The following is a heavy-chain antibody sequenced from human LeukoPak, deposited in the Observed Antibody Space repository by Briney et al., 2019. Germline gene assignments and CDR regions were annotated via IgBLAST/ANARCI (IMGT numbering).Heavy chain of an antibody. CDR2: IYYSGST. J-gene: IGHJ4*02. CDR3: ARVGNSSAGFDY. D-gene: IGHD4-23*01. Sequence: SQTLSLTCTVSGGSISSGGYYWSWIRQHPGKGLEWIGYIYYSGSTYYNPSLKSRFTISVDTSKNQFSLKLSSVTAADTAVYYCARVGNSSAGFDYWGQGSLVTVSS. CDR1: GGSISSGGYY. V-gene: IGHV4-31*03.